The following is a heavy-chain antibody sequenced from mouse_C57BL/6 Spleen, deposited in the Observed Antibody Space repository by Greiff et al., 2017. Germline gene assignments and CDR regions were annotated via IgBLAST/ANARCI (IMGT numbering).Heavy chain of an antibody. D-gene: IGHD2-4*01. CDR2: IDPETGGT. CDR3: TRWGDYDYDRAPGFAY. CDR1: GYTFTDYE. V-gene: IGHV1-15*01. Sequence: QVQLQQSGAELVRPGASVTLSCKASGYTFTDYEMHWVKQTPVHGLEWIGAIDPETGGTAYNQKFKGKAILTADKSSSTAYMELRSLTSEDSAVYYCTRWGDYDYDRAPGFAYWGQGTLVTVSA. J-gene: IGHJ3*01.